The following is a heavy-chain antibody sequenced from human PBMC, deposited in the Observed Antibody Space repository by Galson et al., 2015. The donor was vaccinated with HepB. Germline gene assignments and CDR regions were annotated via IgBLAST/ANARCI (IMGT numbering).Heavy chain of an antibody. CDR3: ARALSTIVVMPATRWFDP. D-gene: IGHD2-15*01. J-gene: IGHJ5*02. CDR2: MNPNSGNT. V-gene: IGHV1-8*01. CDR1: GYTFTSYD. Sequence: SVKVSCKASGYTFTSYDINWVRQATGQGLEWMGWMNPNSGNTGYAQKFQGRVTMTWKNSISTAYMELSSLRSEDTAVYYCARALSTIVVMPATRWFDPWGQGTLVTVSS.